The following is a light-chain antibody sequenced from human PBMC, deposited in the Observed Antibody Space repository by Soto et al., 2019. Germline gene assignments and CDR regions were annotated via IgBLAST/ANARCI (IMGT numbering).Light chain of an antibody. CDR2: AAS. CDR3: QQTYSNLLS. Sequence: DIQLTQSPSSLSASVGDRVTITCRASQSISYYLNWYQQKPGKAPKVLISAASSLQSGVPSRFSGSGSGTNFALIISGLEPEDFATYYCQQTYSNLLSFGGGTKVEVK. J-gene: IGKJ4*01. CDR1: QSISYY. V-gene: IGKV1-39*01.